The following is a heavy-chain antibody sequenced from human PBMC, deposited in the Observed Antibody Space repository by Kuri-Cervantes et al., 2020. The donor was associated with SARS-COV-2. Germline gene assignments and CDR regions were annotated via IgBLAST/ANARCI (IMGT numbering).Heavy chain of an antibody. Sequence: ASVKVSCKASGYTFTSYDINWVRQATGQGLEWMGWMNPNSGNTGYAQKFQGRVTMTRNTSISTAYMELSSLRSEDTAVYCCARAPRIGQQLVRRYYFDYWGQGTLVTVSS. CDR1: GYTFTSYD. J-gene: IGHJ4*02. V-gene: IGHV1-8*01. CDR3: ARAPRIGQQLVRRYYFDY. D-gene: IGHD6-13*01. CDR2: MNPNSGNT.